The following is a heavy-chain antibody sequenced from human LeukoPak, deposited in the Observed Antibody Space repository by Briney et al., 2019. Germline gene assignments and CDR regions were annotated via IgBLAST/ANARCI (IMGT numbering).Heavy chain of an antibody. Sequence: ASVKVSCKASGYTFTSYDINWVRQATGQGLEWMGWMNPNSGNTGYAQKFQGRVTITRNTSITTTYMELSSLRSEDTAVYYCARDHYDFWSGYLNFDYWGQGTLVTVSS. J-gene: IGHJ4*02. D-gene: IGHD3-3*01. V-gene: IGHV1-8*03. CDR1: GYTFTSYD. CDR2: MNPNSGNT. CDR3: ARDHYDFWSGYLNFDY.